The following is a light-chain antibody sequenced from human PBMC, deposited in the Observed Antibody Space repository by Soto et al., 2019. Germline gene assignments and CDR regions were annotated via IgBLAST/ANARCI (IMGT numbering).Light chain of an antibody. V-gene: IGKV1-39*01. CDR1: QSIARY. CDR2: GAY. CDR3: QQTYSTPPRT. J-gene: IGKJ1*01. Sequence: DIQMTQSPSSLSASVGDRVTITCRASQSIARYLNWYQQKPGKAPKLLIYGAYILQSGVPSRFSGSGSGTDFTLTINSLQPEDFATYYCQQTYSTPPRTFGQGTKVEIK.